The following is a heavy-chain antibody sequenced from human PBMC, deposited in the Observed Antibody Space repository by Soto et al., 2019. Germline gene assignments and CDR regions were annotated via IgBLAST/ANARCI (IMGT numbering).Heavy chain of an antibody. CDR3: ARDYYDSSDYTTNWFDP. CDR1: GGSISNSRYY. Sequence: SETLSLTCTVSGGSISNSRYYWAWIRQPPGKGLEWIGSIYHTGNTYYNPSLRSRVTISVDTSKNQFSLKLTSVTAADTAVYYFARDYYDSSDYTTNWFDPWGKGTLVTVSS. D-gene: IGHD3-22*01. CDR2: IYHTGNT. J-gene: IGHJ5*02. V-gene: IGHV4-39*01.